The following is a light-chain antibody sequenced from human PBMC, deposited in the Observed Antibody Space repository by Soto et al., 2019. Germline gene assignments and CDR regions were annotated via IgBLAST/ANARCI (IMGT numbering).Light chain of an antibody. CDR3: CSYANTSNVV. CDR1: SSDVGTFDL. Sequence: QSALTQPASVSGSPGQSITISCTGTSSDVGTFDLVSWHQQHPGKAPKLLIFEVSQRPSGVSNRFSGSKSGNTDSLTISGLQAEDEADYYCCSYANTSNVVFGGGTQLTVL. J-gene: IGLJ2*01. CDR2: EVS. V-gene: IGLV2-23*02.